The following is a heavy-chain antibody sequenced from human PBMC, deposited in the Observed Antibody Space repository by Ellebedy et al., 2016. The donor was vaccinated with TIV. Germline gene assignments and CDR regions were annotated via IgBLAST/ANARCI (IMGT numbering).Heavy chain of an antibody. J-gene: IGHJ4*02. CDR1: GYTLTELS. V-gene: IGHV1-24*01. CDR2: FDPEDGET. CDR3: ATTKKYSSSWYSC. Sequence: AASVKVSCKVSGYTLTELSMHWARQAPGKGLEWMGGFDPEDGETIYAQKFQGRVTMTEDTSTDTAYMELSSLRSEDTAVYYCATTKKYSSSWYSCWGQGTLVTVSS. D-gene: IGHD6-13*01.